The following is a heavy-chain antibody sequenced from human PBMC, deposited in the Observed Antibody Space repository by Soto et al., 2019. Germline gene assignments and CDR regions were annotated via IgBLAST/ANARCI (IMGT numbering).Heavy chain of an antibody. Sequence: SETLSLTCTVSGGSITSDYSCWSWIRQPPGEGLEWIGHIIDSGTTYTNPSLQSQVAISLDTSKNQFSLKLSSVTAADTAVYYCVRHAQWIIRAYWGQGSLVTVSS. CDR2: IIDSGTT. CDR1: GGSITSDYSC. V-gene: IGHV4-30-4*01. CDR3: VRHAQWIIRAY. J-gene: IGHJ4*02. D-gene: IGHD5-12*01.